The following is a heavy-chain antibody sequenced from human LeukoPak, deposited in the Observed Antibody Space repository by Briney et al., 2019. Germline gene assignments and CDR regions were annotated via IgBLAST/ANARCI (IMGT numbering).Heavy chain of an antibody. J-gene: IGHJ4*02. V-gene: IGHV1-2*02. CDR3: ARPMVRGVIGVFDY. Sequence: ASVKVSCKASGYTFTGYYMHWVRQAPGQGLEWMGWINPNSGGTSYAQKFQGRVTMTRDTSISTAYMELSRLRSDDTAVYYCARPMVRGVIGVFDYWGQGTLVTVSS. CDR1: GYTFTGYY. D-gene: IGHD3-10*01. CDR2: INPNSGGT.